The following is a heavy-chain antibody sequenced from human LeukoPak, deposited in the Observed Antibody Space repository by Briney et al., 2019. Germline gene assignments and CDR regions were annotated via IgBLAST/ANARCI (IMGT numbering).Heavy chain of an antibody. Sequence: PSETLSLTCAVYGGSFSGYYWGWIRQPPGKGLEWIGEINHSGSTNYNPSLKSRVTISVDTSKNQFSLKLSSVTAADTAVYYCARDWDKAYGMDVWGQGTTVTVSS. D-gene: IGHD5-18*01. CDR2: INHSGST. CDR3: ARDWDKAYGMDV. CDR1: GGSFSGYY. V-gene: IGHV4-34*01. J-gene: IGHJ6*02.